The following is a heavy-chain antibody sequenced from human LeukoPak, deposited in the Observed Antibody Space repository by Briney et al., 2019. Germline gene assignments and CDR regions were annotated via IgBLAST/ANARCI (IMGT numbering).Heavy chain of an antibody. Sequence: ASVKVSCKASGYTFTGYYMHWVRQAPGQGLEWMGRINPNSGGTNYAQKFQGRVTMTRDTSISTAYMELSRLRSDDAAVYYCARDLGLTMVRGVRPYIWFDPWGQGTLVTVSS. CDR2: INPNSGGT. CDR1: GYTFTGYY. V-gene: IGHV1-2*06. D-gene: IGHD3-10*01. CDR3: ARDLGLTMVRGVRPYIWFDP. J-gene: IGHJ5*02.